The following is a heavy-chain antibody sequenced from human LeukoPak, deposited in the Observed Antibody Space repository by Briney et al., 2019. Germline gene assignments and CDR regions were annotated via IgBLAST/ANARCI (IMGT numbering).Heavy chain of an antibody. Sequence: PGRFLRLSCAASGFTFSSYAMHWVRQAPGKGLEWVAVISYDGSNKYYADSVKGRFTISRDNSKNTLYLQMNSLRAEDTAVYYCAREGVAAAGSYYFDYWGQGTLVTVSS. CDR1: GFTFSSYA. CDR3: AREGVAAAGSYYFDY. J-gene: IGHJ4*02. V-gene: IGHV3-30*04. D-gene: IGHD6-13*01. CDR2: ISYDGSNK.